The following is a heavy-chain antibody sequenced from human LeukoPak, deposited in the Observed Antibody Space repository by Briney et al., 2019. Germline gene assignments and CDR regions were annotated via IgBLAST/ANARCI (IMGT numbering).Heavy chain of an antibody. CDR2: IYYSGST. D-gene: IGHD3-22*01. J-gene: IGHJ4*02. CDR1: GGSISSGDYY. V-gene: IGHV4-30-4*01. CDR3: ARAAKYYYDSSGYYLAY. Sequence: SETLSLTCTVSGGSISSGDYYWGWIRQPPGKGLEWIGYIYYSGSTYYNPSLKSRVTISVDTSKNQFSLKLSSVTAADTAVYYCARAAKYYYDSSGYYLAYWGQGTLVTVSS.